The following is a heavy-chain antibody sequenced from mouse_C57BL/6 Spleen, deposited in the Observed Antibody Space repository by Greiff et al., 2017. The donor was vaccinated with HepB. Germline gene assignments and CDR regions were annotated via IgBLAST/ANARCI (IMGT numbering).Heavy chain of an antibody. Sequence: VQLQQPGAELVRPGTSVKLSCKASGYTFTSYWMHWVKQRPGQGLEWIGVIDPSDSYTNYNQKFKGKATLTVDTSSSTAYMQLSSLTSEDSAVYYCARGGYYGSSYSWYFDVWGTGTTVTVSS. CDR1: GYTFTSYW. CDR3: ARGGYYGSSYSWYFDV. D-gene: IGHD1-1*01. V-gene: IGHV1-59*01. J-gene: IGHJ1*03. CDR2: IDPSDSYT.